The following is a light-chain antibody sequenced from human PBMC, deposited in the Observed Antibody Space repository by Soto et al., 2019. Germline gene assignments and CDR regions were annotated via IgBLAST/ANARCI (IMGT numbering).Light chain of an antibody. J-gene: IGKJ5*01. CDR3: QQYYSYPIT. V-gene: IGKV1-8*01. Sequence: ASLGDRVTITCRASQGISSWLAWYQQKPGKAPKLLIYAASTLQSGVPSRFSGSGSGTDFTLTISCLQSEDFATYYCQQYYSYPITFGQGTRLEIK. CDR2: AAS. CDR1: QGISSW.